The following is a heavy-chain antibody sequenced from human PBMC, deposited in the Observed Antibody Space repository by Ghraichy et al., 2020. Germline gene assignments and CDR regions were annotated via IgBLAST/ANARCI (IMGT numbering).Heavy chain of an antibody. V-gene: IGHV4-4*02. J-gene: IGHJ4*02. CDR1: DASISDHW. CDR3: ASRHYTDFY. Sequence: SETLSLTCVVSDASISDHWWSWVRQPPGKGLEWVGEIFHSGSTNYNLSLKGRVTVSVDKSKNQFFLELRSVTAADTAVYYCASRHYTDFYWGQGTLVTVSS. D-gene: IGHD3/OR15-3a*01. CDR2: IFHSGST.